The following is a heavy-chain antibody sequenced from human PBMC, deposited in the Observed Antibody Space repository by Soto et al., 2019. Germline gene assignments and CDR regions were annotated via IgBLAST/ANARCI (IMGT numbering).Heavy chain of an antibody. CDR3: ARMKVTSFYCYGMDV. Sequence: QVQLVQSGAEVKKPGASVKVSCKASGYTFTGYYMHWVRQAPGQGLEWMGWINPNSGGTKYAQKFQGWVTMTRDTSXXTAYMELSRLRSDDTAVYYCARMKVTSFYCYGMDVWGQGTTVTVSS. CDR2: INPNSGGT. D-gene: IGHD2-21*02. J-gene: IGHJ6*02. CDR1: GYTFTGYY. V-gene: IGHV1-2*04.